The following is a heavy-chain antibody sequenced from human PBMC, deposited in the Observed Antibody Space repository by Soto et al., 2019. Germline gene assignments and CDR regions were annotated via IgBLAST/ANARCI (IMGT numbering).Heavy chain of an antibody. CDR2: IIPIFDTT. J-gene: IGHJ4*02. V-gene: IGHV1-69*06. D-gene: IGHD1-20*01. Sequence: ASVKVSCKSSGCTFSPFGVSWVRQAPGQGLEWMGMIIPIFDTTNYAQKFQGRVTITADTSTSTAYMELRSLSSEDTAVYYCAREGRLTGQDGFDYWGKGKLVTVSS. CDR3: AREGRLTGQDGFDY. CDR1: GCTFSPFG.